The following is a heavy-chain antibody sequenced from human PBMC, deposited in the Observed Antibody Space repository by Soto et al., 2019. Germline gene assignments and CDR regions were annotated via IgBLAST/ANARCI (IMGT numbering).Heavy chain of an antibody. D-gene: IGHD6-6*01. Sequence: ASVKVSCKASGYTFTSYAMHWVRQAPGQRLEWMGWINAGNGNTKYSQKFQGRVTITRDTSASTAYMELSSLRSEDTAVYYCARGSSSSPNWFDPWGQGTLGTVPQ. V-gene: IGHV1-3*01. CDR2: INAGNGNT. CDR3: ARGSSSSPNWFDP. J-gene: IGHJ5*02. CDR1: GYTFTSYA.